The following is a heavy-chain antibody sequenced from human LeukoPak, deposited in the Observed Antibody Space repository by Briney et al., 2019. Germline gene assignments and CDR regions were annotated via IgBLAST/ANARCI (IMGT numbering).Heavy chain of an antibody. CDR1: GYSFSNYW. J-gene: IGHJ6*03. CDR3: ARQNHYYYYMDV. V-gene: IGHV5-51*01. CDR2: IYPGDSNT. Sequence: GESLKISCKGSGYSFSNYWIGWVRQMPGKGLEWMGIIYPGDSNTKYSPSFQGQVTISADKSISTAYLQWSSLKASDTAIYYCARQNHYYYYMDVWGRGTAVTVSS.